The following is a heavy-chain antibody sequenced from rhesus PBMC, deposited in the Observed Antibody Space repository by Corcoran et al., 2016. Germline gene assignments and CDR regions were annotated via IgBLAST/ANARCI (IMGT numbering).Heavy chain of an antibody. J-gene: IGHJ4*01. V-gene: IGHV1-200*01. D-gene: IGHD6-31*01. Sequence: QVQLVQSGAEVKKPGAAVKRSCKASGYPFTSYSTNWVRQAPGQGLDWMGWINPSNGNTAYAQKFQGRVTMTRDTSTSTAYVDLSSLRSEDTAVYYCARGGSGWFDYWGQGVLVTVSS. CDR3: ARGGSGWFDY. CDR1: GYPFTSYS. CDR2: INPSNGNT.